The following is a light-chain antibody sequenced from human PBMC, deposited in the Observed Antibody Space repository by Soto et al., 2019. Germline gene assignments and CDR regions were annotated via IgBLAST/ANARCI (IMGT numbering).Light chain of an antibody. CDR1: KSISSY. CDR3: QQPASTLRI. CDR2: AAS. J-gene: IGKJ5*01. Sequence: ESQMTESPSALAACVGEMVNHRWRESKSISSYLNWYQQKPGKAPKLLIYAASSLQSGVPSRFSGSGAGTDFKLSIRRQEPEDFATYYSQQPASTLRIFGEGTRLEIK. V-gene: IGKV1-39*01.